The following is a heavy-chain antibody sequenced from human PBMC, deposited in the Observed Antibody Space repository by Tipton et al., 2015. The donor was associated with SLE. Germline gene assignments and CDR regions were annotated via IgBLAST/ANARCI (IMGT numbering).Heavy chain of an antibody. J-gene: IGHJ4*02. D-gene: IGHD6-19*01. CDR2: IGDTGSP. Sequence: LRLSCAVYGGSFSGYHWTWIRQPPGQGLEWIGEIGDTGSPNYNPSLKSRVTISLDTSKSQFSLILNSLTAADPAVYYCARGPFQRWPPGAYWGQGTLVTVSS. CDR1: GGSFSGYH. CDR3: ARGPFQRWPPGAY. V-gene: IGHV4-34*01.